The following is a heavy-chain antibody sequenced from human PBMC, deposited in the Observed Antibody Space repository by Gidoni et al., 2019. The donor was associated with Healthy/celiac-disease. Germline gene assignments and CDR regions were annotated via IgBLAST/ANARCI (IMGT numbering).Heavy chain of an antibody. CDR1: GFTFDDYA. D-gene: IGHD2-2*01. J-gene: IGHJ6*03. V-gene: IGHV3-9*01. CDR2: ISWNSGSI. CDR3: AKAGCSSTSCYGYYYYMDV. Sequence: EVQLVESGGGLVQPGRSLRLSCAASGFTFDDYAMHWVRQAPGKGLEWVSCISWNSGSIGYADSVKGRFTISRDNAKNSLYLQMNSLRAEDTALYYCAKAGCSSTSCYGYYYYMDVWGKGTTVTVSS.